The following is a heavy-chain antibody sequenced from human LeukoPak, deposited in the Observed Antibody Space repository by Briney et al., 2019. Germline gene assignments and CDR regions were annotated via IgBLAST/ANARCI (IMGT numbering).Heavy chain of an antibody. D-gene: IGHD3-10*01. Sequence: SETLSLTCTVSGGSISSSSYYWGWIRQPPGKGLEWIGFIYYSGSTNYNPSLKSRVTISVDTSKNQFSLKLSSVTAADTAVYYCARDLRSGYGSGSEYYYYYYMDVWGKGTTVTVSS. CDR2: IYYSGST. V-gene: IGHV4-39*07. J-gene: IGHJ6*03. CDR1: GGSISSSSYY. CDR3: ARDLRSGYGSGSEYYYYYYMDV.